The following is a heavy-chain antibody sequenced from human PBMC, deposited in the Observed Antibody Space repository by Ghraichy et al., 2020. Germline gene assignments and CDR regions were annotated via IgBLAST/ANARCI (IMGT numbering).Heavy chain of an antibody. CDR3: ARDVLGDHQFDH. J-gene: IGHJ4*02. CDR2: TFHTGPT. D-gene: IGHD2-8*01. CDR1: CGSVSSGSYY. Sequence: SETLSLTCTVSCGSVSSGSYYWSLILQPPGKGLEWLGYTFHTGPTNHNPSLTGRVTISVDTTRNQFSLMVRSVTAADTREYYGARDVLGDHQFDHWGQGTLANVS. V-gene: IGHV4-61*01.